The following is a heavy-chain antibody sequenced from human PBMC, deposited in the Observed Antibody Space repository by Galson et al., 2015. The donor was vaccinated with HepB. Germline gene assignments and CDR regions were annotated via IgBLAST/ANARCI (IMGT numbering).Heavy chain of an antibody. CDR2: IIPLHSTT. Sequence: SVKVSCKASGDTFSKFAISWVRQAPGQGLEWMGGIIPLHSTTSYAQKFKGRVTITADELTSSAYMELRSLRSEDTAVYYCAINRGIEVIPGALEDDWFDPWGQGTLVTVSA. V-gene: IGHV1-69*13. J-gene: IGHJ5*02. CDR3: AINRGIEVIPGALEDDWFDP. CDR1: GDTFSKFA. D-gene: IGHD2-2*01.